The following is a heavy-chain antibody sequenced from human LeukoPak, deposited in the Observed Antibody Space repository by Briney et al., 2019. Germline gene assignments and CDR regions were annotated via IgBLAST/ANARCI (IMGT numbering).Heavy chain of an antibody. D-gene: IGHD3-16*01. CDR3: AKAVDLYEGVEY. J-gene: IGHJ4*02. CDR2: INWNGGST. CDR1: GFTFDDYG. Sequence: PGGSLRLSCAASGFTFDDYGMSWVRQAPGKGLEWVSGINWNGGSTGYADSVKGRFTISRDNSKNTLDLQMNSLRTEDTAVYYCAKAVDLYEGVEYWGQGVLVTVSP. V-gene: IGHV3-20*04.